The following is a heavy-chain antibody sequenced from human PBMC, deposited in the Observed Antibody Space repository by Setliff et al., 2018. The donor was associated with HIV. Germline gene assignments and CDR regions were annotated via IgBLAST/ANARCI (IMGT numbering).Heavy chain of an antibody. J-gene: IGHJ4*02. CDR3: ARGLSFYDPGGFDY. CDR2: IYTSGST. V-gene: IGHV4-4*09. Sequence: SETLSLTCTVSAGSISSYYWCWIRQPPGKGLEWIGYIYTSGSTNYNPTLMSRVTISVDTSKNQFSLKLSSVTAADTAVYYCARGLSFYDPGGFDYWGQGTLVTVSS. D-gene: IGHD3-22*01. CDR1: AGSISSYY.